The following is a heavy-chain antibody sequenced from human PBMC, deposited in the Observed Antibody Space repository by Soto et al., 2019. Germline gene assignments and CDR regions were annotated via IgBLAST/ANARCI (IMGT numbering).Heavy chain of an antibody. J-gene: IGHJ4*02. V-gene: IGHV4-39*01. CDR1: GGCISSSSYY. D-gene: IGHD5-12*01. CDR2: IYYSGST. CDR3: TRRPPSWDSGYDLVDY. Sequence: QLQLQESGPGLVKPSETLSLTCTVSGGCISSSSYYWGWIRQPPGKGLEWIGSIYYSGSTYYNPSLKSRVTISVDTTKNQFSLKLSSVTAADTAVYYCTRRPPSWDSGYDLVDYWGQGTLVTLSS.